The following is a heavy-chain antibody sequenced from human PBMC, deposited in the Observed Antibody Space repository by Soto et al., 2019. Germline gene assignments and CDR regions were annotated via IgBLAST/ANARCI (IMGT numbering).Heavy chain of an antibody. J-gene: IGHJ4*02. CDR3: ARDGSRYDFWSGPYYFDY. Sequence: PSETLSLTCTVSGGTISPYYWSWIRQPPGKGLEWIGYIYYNGNTNYSPSLKSRVTISVDTSKNQFSLNLNSVSAADTAVYYCARDGSRYDFWSGPYYFDYWGQGTLVTVSS. CDR1: GGTISPYY. CDR2: IYYNGNT. V-gene: IGHV4-59*01. D-gene: IGHD3-3*01.